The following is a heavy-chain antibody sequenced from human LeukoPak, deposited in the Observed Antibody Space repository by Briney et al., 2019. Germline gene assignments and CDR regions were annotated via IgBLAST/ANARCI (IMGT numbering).Heavy chain of an antibody. D-gene: IGHD2-2*01. CDR2: IYYSGST. J-gene: IGHJ5*02. Sequence: ASETLSLTCTVSGGSISSSSYYWGWIRQPPGKGLEWIGSIYYSGSTYYNPSLKSRVTISVDTSKNQFSLKLSSVTVADTAVYYCASSGASSRSVPAALGSFDPWGQGTLVTVSS. CDR1: GGSISSSSYY. CDR3: ASSGASSRSVPAALGSFDP. V-gene: IGHV4-39*07.